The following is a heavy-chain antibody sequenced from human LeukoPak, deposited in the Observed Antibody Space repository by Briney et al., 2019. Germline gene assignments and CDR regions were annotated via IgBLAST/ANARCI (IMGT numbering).Heavy chain of an antibody. CDR1: GFTFSSYW. D-gene: IGHD2-2*01. Sequence: GGSLRLSCSASGFTFSSYWMEWVRQAPGKGLVWVSRINSDGSSTSYADSVKGRFTISRDNAKNTLYLHMNSLRAEDTAVSYCARHVVVPAAQNYYYYYMDVWGKGTTVTISS. V-gene: IGHV3-74*01. J-gene: IGHJ6*03. CDR2: INSDGSST. CDR3: ARHVVVPAAQNYYYYYMDV.